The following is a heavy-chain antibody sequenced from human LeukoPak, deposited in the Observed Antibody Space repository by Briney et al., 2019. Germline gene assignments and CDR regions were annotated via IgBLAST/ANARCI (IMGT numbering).Heavy chain of an antibody. Sequence: GGSLRLSCAASGFTFSSYSVNWVRQAPGKGLEWVSSISSSSSYIYYADSVKARFPISRDNAKSSLYLQMNSLRAEDTAVYYCARDGSGSSFAYWGQGTLATASS. J-gene: IGHJ4*02. V-gene: IGHV3-21*01. CDR3: ARDGSGSSFAY. CDR2: ISSSSSYI. CDR1: GFTFSSYS. D-gene: IGHD2-15*01.